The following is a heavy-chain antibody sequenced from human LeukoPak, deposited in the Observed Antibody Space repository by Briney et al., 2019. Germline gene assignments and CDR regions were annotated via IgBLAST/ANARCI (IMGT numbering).Heavy chain of an antibody. J-gene: IGHJ5*02. CDR2: INGGGKNT. Sequence: GGSLRLSCAASGFTFSSYAMSWVRQAPGKGLEWVSAINGGGKNTYYADSVKGRFTISRDNSKNTLYLQMNSLSADDTAVYYCATYPAYGSGRNWFDPWGQGTLVTVSS. D-gene: IGHD3-10*01. CDR1: GFTFSSYA. V-gene: IGHV3-23*01. CDR3: ATYPAYGSGRNWFDP.